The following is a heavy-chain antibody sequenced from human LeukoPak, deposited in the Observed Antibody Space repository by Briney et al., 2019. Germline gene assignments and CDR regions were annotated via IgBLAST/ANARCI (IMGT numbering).Heavy chain of an antibody. J-gene: IGHJ4*02. CDR3: ARQGPKGGYYDSSGSFDY. CDR1: GGSISSNGYY. Sequence: SETLSLTCTVSGGSISSNGYYWGWIRQPPGKGLEWIGSIYYSGSTYYNPSLKSRVTISVDTSKNQFSLKLSSVTAADTAVYYCARQGPKGGYYDSSGSFDYWGQGTLVTVSS. CDR2: IYYSGST. V-gene: IGHV4-39*01. D-gene: IGHD3-22*01.